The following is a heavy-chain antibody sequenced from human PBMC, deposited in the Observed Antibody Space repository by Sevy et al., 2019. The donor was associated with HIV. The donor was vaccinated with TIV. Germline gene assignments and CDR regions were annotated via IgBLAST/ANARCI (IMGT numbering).Heavy chain of an antibody. V-gene: IGHV5-51*01. CDR3: ARLERGSYLRY. J-gene: IGHJ4*02. CDR2: IYPGDSDT. D-gene: IGHD1-26*01. CDR1: GYSFTSYW. Sequence: GGSLRLSCKGSGYSFTSYWIGWVRQMPGKGLEWMGIIYPGDSDTRYSPSFQGQVTVSADKSISTAYLQWSSLKASDTAMYYCARLERGSYLRYWGQGTLVTVSS.